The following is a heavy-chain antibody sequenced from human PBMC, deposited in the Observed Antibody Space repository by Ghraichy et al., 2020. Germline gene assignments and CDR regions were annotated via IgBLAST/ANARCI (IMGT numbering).Heavy chain of an antibody. CDR2: IYSGGST. Sequence: LSLTCAASGFTVSSNYMSWVRQAPGKGLEWVSVIYSGGSTYYADSVKGRFTISRDNSKNTLYLQMNSLRAEDTAVYYCARAYSSGWPFDYWGQGTLVTVSS. V-gene: IGHV3-66*01. CDR3: ARAYSSGWPFDY. D-gene: IGHD6-19*01. J-gene: IGHJ4*02. CDR1: GFTVSSNY.